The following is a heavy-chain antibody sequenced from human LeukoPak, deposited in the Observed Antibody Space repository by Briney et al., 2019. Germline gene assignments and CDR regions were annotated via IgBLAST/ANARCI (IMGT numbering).Heavy chain of an antibody. Sequence: GRSLRLSCAASGFTFSSYGMHWVRQAPGKGLEWVAVIWYDGSNKYYADSVKGRFTISRDNSKNTLYLQMNSLRAEDTAVYYCARAPDSSSDDYWGQGTLVTVSS. CDR1: GFTFSSYG. V-gene: IGHV3-33*01. CDR3: ARAPDSSSDDY. CDR2: IWYDGSNK. J-gene: IGHJ4*02. D-gene: IGHD6-6*01.